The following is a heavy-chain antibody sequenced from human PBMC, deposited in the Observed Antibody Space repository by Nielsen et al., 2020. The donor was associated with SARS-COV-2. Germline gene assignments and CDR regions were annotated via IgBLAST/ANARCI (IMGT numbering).Heavy chain of an antibody. Sequence: GGSLRLSCAASGFTFDDYGMSWVRQAPGKGLEWVSGINWNGGSTGYADSVKGRFTISRDNAKNSLYLQMNSLRAEDTALYHCATTPDPHYYHGMDVWGQGTTVTVSS. V-gene: IGHV3-20*01. CDR2: INWNGGST. CDR1: GFTFDDYG. CDR3: ATTPDPHYYHGMDV. D-gene: IGHD1-14*01. J-gene: IGHJ6*02.